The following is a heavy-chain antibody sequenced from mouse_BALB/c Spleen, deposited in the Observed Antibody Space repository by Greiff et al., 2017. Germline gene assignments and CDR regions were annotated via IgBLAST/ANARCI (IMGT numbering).Heavy chain of an antibody. Sequence: EVKLMESGGGLVKPGGSLKLSCAASGFTFSSYAMSWVRQTPEKRLEWVASISSGGSTYYPDSVKGRFTISRDNARNILYLQMSSLRSEDTAMYYCARGGVYYGYDFDYWGQGTTLTVSS. J-gene: IGHJ2*01. CDR1: GFTFSSYA. CDR2: ISSGGST. V-gene: IGHV5-6-5*01. D-gene: IGHD2-2*01. CDR3: ARGGVYYGYDFDY.